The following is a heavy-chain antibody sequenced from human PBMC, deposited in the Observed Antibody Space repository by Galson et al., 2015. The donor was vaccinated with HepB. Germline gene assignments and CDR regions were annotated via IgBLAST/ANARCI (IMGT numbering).Heavy chain of an antibody. Sequence: SVKVSCKASGGTFSSYAISWVRQAPGQGLEWMGGIIPIFGTANYAQKFQGRVTITADKSTSTAYMELSSLRSEDTAVYYCAREGYGGNSHWYFDLWGRGTLVTVSS. CDR2: IIPIFGTA. D-gene: IGHD4-23*01. V-gene: IGHV1-69*06. J-gene: IGHJ2*01. CDR3: AREGYGGNSHWYFDL. CDR1: GGTFSSYA.